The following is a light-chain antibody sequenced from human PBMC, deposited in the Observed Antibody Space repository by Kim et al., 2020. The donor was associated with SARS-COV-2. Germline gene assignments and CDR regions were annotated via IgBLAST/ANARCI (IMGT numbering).Light chain of an antibody. CDR2: DSK. J-gene: IGLJ2*01. V-gene: IGLV1-51*01. CDR1: SSNIGNNS. Sequence: GPKVTIACSGSSSNIGNNSVSWYQRVPGTAPKLLIYDSKKRPSGIPDRFSGSKFGTSATLGITGLLTGDEADYFCGTWDSSLSAGVFGGGTQLTVL. CDR3: GTWDSSLSAGV.